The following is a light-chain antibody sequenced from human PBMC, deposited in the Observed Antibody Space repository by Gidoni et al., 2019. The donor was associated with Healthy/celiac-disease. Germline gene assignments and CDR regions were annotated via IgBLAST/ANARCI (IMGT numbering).Light chain of an antibody. CDR2: DAS. V-gene: IGKV3-11*01. CDR3: QQRSNWPPEGT. J-gene: IGKJ1*01. CDR1: QSVSSY. Sequence: EIVLTQSPATLSLSPGESATLSCRASQSVSSYLAWYQQKPGQAPRLLIYDASNRATGIPARFSGSGSGTDFTLTISSLEPEDFAVYYCQQRSNWPPEGTFXQXTKVEIK.